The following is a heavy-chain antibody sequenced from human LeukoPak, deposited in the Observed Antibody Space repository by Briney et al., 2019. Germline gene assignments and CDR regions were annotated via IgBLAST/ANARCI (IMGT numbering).Heavy chain of an antibody. Sequence: GESLKISCKGSGYRFISYWIGWVRQMPGKGLEWMGIIYPGDSDTRYSPSFQGQVTISADKSISTAYLQWSSLKASDTAMYYCARQGRYYYDSSGPFDIWGQGTMVTVSS. V-gene: IGHV5-51*01. CDR3: ARQGRYYYDSSGPFDI. J-gene: IGHJ3*02. CDR2: IYPGDSDT. CDR1: GYRFISYW. D-gene: IGHD3-22*01.